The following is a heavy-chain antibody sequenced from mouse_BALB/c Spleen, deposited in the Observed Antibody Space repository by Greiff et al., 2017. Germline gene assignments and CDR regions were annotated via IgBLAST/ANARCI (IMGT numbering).Heavy chain of an antibody. Sequence: EVQLQQSGPSLVKPSQTLSLTCSVTGDSITSGYWNWIRKFPGNKLEYMGYISYSGSTYYNPSLKSRISITRDTSKNQYYLQLNSVTTEDTATYYCAREGLLRGYFDYWGQGTTLTVSS. CDR3: AREGLLRGYFDY. V-gene: IGHV3-8*02. CDR2: ISYSGST. D-gene: IGHD3-1*01. J-gene: IGHJ2*01. CDR1: GDSITSGY.